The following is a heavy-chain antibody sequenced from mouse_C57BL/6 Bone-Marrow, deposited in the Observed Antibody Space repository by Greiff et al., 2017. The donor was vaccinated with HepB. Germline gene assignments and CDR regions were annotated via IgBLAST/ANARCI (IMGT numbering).Heavy chain of an antibody. CDR2: IYPGSGST. J-gene: IGHJ4*01. CDR3: ASGGYPYYAMDY. V-gene: IGHV1-55*01. D-gene: IGHD1-1*02. Sequence: QVQLQQSGAELVKPGASVKMSCKASGYTFTSYWITWVKQRPGQGLEWIGDIYPGSGSTNYNEKFKRKATLTVDTSSSTAYMQLSSLTSEDSAVYYCASGGYPYYAMDYWGQGTSVTVSS. CDR1: GYTFTSYW.